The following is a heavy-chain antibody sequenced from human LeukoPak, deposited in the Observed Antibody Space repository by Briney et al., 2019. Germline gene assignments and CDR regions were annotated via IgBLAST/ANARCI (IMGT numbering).Heavy chain of an antibody. D-gene: IGHD2-21*01. CDR1: GGSISSGGYY. V-gene: IGHV4-30-2*01. Sequence: PSETLSLTCTVSGGSISSGGYYWSWIRQPPGKGLEWIGYIYHSGSTYYNPSLKSRVTISVDRSKNQFSLKLSSVTAADTAMYYCGIVEAAETNPRFGYWGQGALVTVSS. J-gene: IGHJ4*02. CDR2: IYHSGST. CDR3: GIVEAAETNPRFGY.